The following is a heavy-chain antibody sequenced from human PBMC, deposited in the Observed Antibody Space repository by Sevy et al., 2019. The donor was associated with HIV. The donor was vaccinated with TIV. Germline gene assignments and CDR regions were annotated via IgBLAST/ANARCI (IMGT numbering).Heavy chain of an antibody. V-gene: IGHV3-53*01. CDR1: EFTVSSKY. CDR3: ARDLFSGGNAVYGY. D-gene: IGHD2-15*01. CDR2: IYSGGNT. J-gene: IGHJ4*02. Sequence: GGSLRLSCAASEFTVSSKYMSWVRQAPGKGLEWVSVIYSGGNTYYADSVKGRFTISRDISKNTLYLQMNSVRAEDTAVYYCARDLFSGGNAVYGYWGQGTLVTVSS.